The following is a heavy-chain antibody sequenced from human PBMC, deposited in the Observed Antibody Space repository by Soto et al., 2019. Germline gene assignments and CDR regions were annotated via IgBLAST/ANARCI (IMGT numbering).Heavy chain of an antibody. CDR2: IYSSGST. J-gene: IGHJ5*02. CDR3: AREDAARIERRFDA. V-gene: IGHV4-31*11. D-gene: IGHD6-6*01. CDR1: GGSIISASYS. Sequence: KPSETLSLTCAVSGGSIISASYSWNWIRQSPGRGLEWIGHIYSSGSTYYNPSLKSRVSISVDTSNNQFSLKLTSVTAADTAVYFCAREDAARIERRFDAWGQGILVTVSS.